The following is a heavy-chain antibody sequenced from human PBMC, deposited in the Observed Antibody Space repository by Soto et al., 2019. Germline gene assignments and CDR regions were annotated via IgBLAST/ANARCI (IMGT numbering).Heavy chain of an antibody. D-gene: IGHD1-1*01. Sequence: EVQLVESGGGLVQPGGSLRLSCAASGFTFSSYSMNWVRQAPGKGLEWVSYISSSSSTIYYADSVKGRFTISRDNAKSSLYLQMNSLRAEDAAVYHCASVLYLDPANPNDAHDYWGQGTLVTVSS. V-gene: IGHV3-48*01. CDR3: ASVLYLDPANPNDAHDY. J-gene: IGHJ4*02. CDR2: ISSSSSTI. CDR1: GFTFSSYS.